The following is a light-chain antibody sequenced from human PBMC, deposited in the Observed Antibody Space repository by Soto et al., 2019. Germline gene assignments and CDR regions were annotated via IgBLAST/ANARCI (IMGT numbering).Light chain of an antibody. Sequence: SYELTQPLSVSVALGQTARITCGEYNIGSKNVHWYQQKAGQAPLLVIYRNTNRPSGIPGRFSGSNSGNTATLIISRAQAGDEADYFCQVWDNSAAHVVFGGGTKLTVL. CDR1: NIGSKN. J-gene: IGLJ2*01. CDR2: RNT. V-gene: IGLV3-9*01. CDR3: QVWDNSAAHVV.